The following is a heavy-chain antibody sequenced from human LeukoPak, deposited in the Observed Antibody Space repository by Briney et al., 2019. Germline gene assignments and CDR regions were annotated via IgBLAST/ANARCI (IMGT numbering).Heavy chain of an antibody. CDR2: ISDSGSLT. CDR3: AYGGAFDI. D-gene: IGHD3-10*01. V-gene: IGHV3-23*01. Sequence: GGSLRLSCAASGFAFSSLAMGWVRQAPGQGLEWVSVISDSGSLTYYADSVKGRFTISRDNSKNTLFLQMNSLRAEDTAVYYCAYGGAFDIWGQGTMVTVSS. J-gene: IGHJ3*02. CDR1: GFAFSSLA.